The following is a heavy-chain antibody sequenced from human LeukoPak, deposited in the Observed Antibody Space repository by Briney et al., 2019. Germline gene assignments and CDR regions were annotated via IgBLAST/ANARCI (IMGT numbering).Heavy chain of an antibody. Sequence: SETLSLTCTVSGGSISSGNYYWGWIRQPPGKGLEWIGNIYYSGSTYYNPSLKSRVTISVDTSKNQFSLRLSSVTAADTAVYYCARRGYSYDYFDYWGQGTLVTVSS. V-gene: IGHV4-39*01. CDR3: ARRGYSYDYFDY. D-gene: IGHD5-18*01. CDR2: IYYSGST. J-gene: IGHJ4*02. CDR1: GGSISSGNYY.